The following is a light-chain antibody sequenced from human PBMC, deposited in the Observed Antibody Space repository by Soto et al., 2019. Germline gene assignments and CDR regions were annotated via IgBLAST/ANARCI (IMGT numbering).Light chain of an antibody. CDR1: QHINIY. V-gene: IGKV1-12*01. CDR2: GGS. Sequence: DIQMTQSPSSVSASVGDRVTITCRASQHINIYLTWYQKRPGKAPKLLMYGGSTLQPGVPSRFSGSGSATEVTITIISMQPDDVSTYHCRQTSSLAFTFGGGTKVEIK. J-gene: IGKJ4*02. CDR3: RQTSSLAFT.